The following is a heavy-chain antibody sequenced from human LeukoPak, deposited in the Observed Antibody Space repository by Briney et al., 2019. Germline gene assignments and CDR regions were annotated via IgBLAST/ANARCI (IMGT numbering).Heavy chain of an antibody. CDR3: ARAGTEWEFDP. D-gene: IGHD1-26*01. Sequence: SETLPLTCTVSGSSISSAYYWGWIRRPPGKGLEWIGNIYHSESTYYNPSLKSRVTISVDTSKNQFSLKLSSVTAADTAVYYCARAGTEWEFDPWGQGTLVTVSS. CDR2: IYHSEST. J-gene: IGHJ5*02. V-gene: IGHV4-38-2*02. CDR1: GSSISSAYY.